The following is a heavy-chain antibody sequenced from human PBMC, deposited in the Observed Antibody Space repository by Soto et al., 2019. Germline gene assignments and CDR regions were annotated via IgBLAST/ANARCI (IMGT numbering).Heavy chain of an antibody. Sequence: SETLSLTCAVSGGSISSSNFYWGWFRQPPGKGLEWIGSIHYSGSTYYNPSLECRVTISVDTSKNQFSLNVNSVTAADTAVYYCAKDASCYSCGAWGQGALVTVSS. CDR3: AKDASCYSCGA. D-gene: IGHD2-15*01. CDR1: GGSISSSNFY. CDR2: IHYSGST. J-gene: IGHJ4*02. V-gene: IGHV4-39*01.